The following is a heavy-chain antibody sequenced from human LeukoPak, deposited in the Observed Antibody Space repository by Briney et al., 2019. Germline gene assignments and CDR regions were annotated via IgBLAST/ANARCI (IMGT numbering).Heavy chain of an antibody. CDR1: GFTFSSYA. D-gene: IGHD3-10*01. Sequence: GGSLRLSCAASGFTFSSYAMSWVRQAPGKGLEWVSAISGSGGSTYYADSVKGRFTISRDNSKNTLYLQMNSLRAEDTAVYYCAKDSRPTYYYGSGSYGVPHYFDYWGQGTLVTVSS. V-gene: IGHV3-23*01. CDR2: ISGSGGST. J-gene: IGHJ4*02. CDR3: AKDSRPTYYYGSGSYGVPHYFDY.